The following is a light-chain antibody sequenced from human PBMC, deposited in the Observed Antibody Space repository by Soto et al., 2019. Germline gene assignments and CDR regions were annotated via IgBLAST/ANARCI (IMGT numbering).Light chain of an antibody. Sequence: EIVLTQSPGTLSLSPGESATLSCRASQSVSSNYLAWYQQRPGQAPRLLIYGASIRATGIPDRFSGSGSGTDFTLTISRLEPEDFAVYYCQQYGSSPRTFGQGTKVDIK. CDR1: QSVSSNY. V-gene: IGKV3-20*01. CDR2: GAS. CDR3: QQYGSSPRT. J-gene: IGKJ1*01.